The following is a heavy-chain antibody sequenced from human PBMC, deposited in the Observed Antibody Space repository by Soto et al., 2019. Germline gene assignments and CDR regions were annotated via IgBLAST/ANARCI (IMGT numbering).Heavy chain of an antibody. V-gene: IGHV3-30-3*01. CDR1: GFTFSSYA. Sequence: GGSLRLSCAASGFTFSSYAMHWVRQAPGKGLEWVAVISYDGSNKYYADSVKGRFTISRDNSKNTLYLQMNSLRAEDTAVYYCAREGILYYFDYWGQGTLVTVS. D-gene: IGHD3-3*02. CDR3: AREGILYYFDY. CDR2: ISYDGSNK. J-gene: IGHJ4*02.